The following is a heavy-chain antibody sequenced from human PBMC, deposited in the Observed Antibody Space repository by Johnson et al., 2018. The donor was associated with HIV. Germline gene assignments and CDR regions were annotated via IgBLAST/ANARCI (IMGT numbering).Heavy chain of an antibody. CDR3: VRGGMYRRDDAFDI. D-gene: IGHD1-14*01. CDR2: ISGSVSTI. CDR1: GFTFSDYF. Sequence: VQLVESGGGLVKPGGSLRLSCAASGFTFSDYFMSWIRQAPGKGLQWVSYISGSVSTIYYADSVKGRFTISRDNDKNSLYLHMNGLRADDTGLYYCVRGGMYRRDDAFDIWGQGTMVTVSS. J-gene: IGHJ3*02. V-gene: IGHV3-11*01.